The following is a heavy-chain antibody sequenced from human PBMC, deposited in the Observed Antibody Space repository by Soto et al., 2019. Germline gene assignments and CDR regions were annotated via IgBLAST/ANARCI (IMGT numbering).Heavy chain of an antibody. D-gene: IGHD3-10*01. V-gene: IGHV4-59*01. CDR1: GGSISSYY. CDR2: ILYSGSS. CDR3: ARDRGGVASNWSDP. J-gene: IGHJ5*02. Sequence: PSETLSLTCTVSGGSISSYYWSWIRQPPGKGLEWIGYILYSGSSNYNPSLKSRVTISVDTSKNQFSLKVSSVTAADTAVYYCARDRGGVASNWSDPWGQETLVTVSS.